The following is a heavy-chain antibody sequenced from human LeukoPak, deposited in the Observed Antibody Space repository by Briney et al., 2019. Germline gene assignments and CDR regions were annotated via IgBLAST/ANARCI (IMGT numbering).Heavy chain of an antibody. D-gene: IGHD3-3*01. CDR1: GFPFNTYA. CDR3: ARAVGDFWSGYRSGYGMDV. Sequence: GGSLRLSCAASGFPFNTYAMHWVSQAPGKGLEWVAVISYDGSSKYSADSVKGRFTISRDNSKNTLHLEMNSLRPEDTAVYYCARAVGDFWSGYRSGYGMDVWGQGTTVTVSS. CDR2: ISYDGSSK. J-gene: IGHJ6*02. V-gene: IGHV3-30*04.